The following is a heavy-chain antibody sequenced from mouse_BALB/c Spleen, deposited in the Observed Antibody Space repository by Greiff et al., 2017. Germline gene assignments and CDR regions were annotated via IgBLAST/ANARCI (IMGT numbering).Heavy chain of an antibody. CDR3: ARFYDYDGFAY. Sequence: VQLQQSGAELAKPGASVKMSCKASGYTFTSYWMHWVKQRPGQGLEWIGYINPSTGYTEYNQKFKDKATLTADKSSSTAYMQLSSLTSEDSAVYYCARFYDYDGFAYWGQGTLVTVSA. CDR2: INPSTGYT. CDR1: GYTFTSYW. D-gene: IGHD2-4*01. J-gene: IGHJ3*01. V-gene: IGHV1-7*01.